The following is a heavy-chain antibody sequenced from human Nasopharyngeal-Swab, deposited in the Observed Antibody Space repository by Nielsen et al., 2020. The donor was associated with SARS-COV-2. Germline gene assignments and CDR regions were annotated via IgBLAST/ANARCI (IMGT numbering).Heavy chain of an antibody. CDR1: GFTFSSYA. D-gene: IGHD3-16*02. CDR2: ISYDGSNK. V-gene: IGHV3-30-3*01. CDR3: ARDPMITFGGVIVADYYYYGMDV. Sequence: GGSLRLSCAASGFTFSSYAMHWVRQAPGKGLEWVAVISYDGSNKSYADSVKGRFTISRDNSKNTLYLQMNSLRAEDTAVYYCARDPMITFGGVIVADYYYYGMDVWGQGTTVTVSS. J-gene: IGHJ6*02.